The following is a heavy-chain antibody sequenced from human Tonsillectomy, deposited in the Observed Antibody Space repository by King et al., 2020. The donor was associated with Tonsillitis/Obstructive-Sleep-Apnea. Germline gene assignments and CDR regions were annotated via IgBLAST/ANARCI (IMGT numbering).Heavy chain of an antibody. Sequence: VQLVESGGGVVQPGRSLRLSCVASGFIFSSYVMHWVRQAPGKGLEWVAVISYDGSNKYYADSVKGRFTLSRDNSKNTLFLQMNSLRAEDTAVYYCAKVVVVSASYYYYGMDVWGQGTTVTVSS. CDR3: AKVVVVSASYYYYGMDV. J-gene: IGHJ6*02. D-gene: IGHD2-21*01. CDR1: GFIFSSYV. V-gene: IGHV3-30*18. CDR2: ISYDGSNK.